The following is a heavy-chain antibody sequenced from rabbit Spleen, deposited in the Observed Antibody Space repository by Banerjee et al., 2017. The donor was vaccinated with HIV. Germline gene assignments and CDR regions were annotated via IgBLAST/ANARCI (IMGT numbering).Heavy chain of an antibody. CDR2: INVVTGKA. V-gene: IGHV1S45*01. CDR1: GFSFSNKAV. CDR3: ARDLVAVIGWNFGL. J-gene: IGHJ6*01. Sequence: QEQLVESGGGLVKPEGSLTLTCTASGFSFSNKAVMCWVRQAPGKGLEWIACINVVTGKAVYASWAKGRYTFSKTSSTTVTLEMTSLTAADTATYFCARDLVAVIGWNFGLWGPGTLVTVS. D-gene: IGHD1-1*01.